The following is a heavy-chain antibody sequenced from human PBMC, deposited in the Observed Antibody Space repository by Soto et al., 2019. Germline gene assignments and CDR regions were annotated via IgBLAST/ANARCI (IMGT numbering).Heavy chain of an antibody. D-gene: IGHD4-17*01. CDR2: IYYSGST. CDR3: ARTTLDYGDPRGPYYFDY. Sequence: SETLSLTCTVSGGSISSYYWSWIRQPPGKGLEWIGYIYYSGSTNYNPSLKSRVTISVDTSKNQFSLKLSSVTAADTAVYYCARTTLDYGDPRGPYYFDYWGQGTLVTVSS. CDR1: GGSISSYY. V-gene: IGHV4-59*01. J-gene: IGHJ4*02.